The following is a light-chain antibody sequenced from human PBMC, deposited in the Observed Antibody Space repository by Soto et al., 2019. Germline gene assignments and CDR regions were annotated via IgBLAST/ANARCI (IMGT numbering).Light chain of an antibody. CDR3: QQSHSTPYT. J-gene: IGKJ2*01. Sequence: DIQMTQSPSSLSASVGDRVTIPCRASQSISIYLNWYQQRPGKAPKLLIYAASSLQSGVPSRFSGSGSGTDFILTISSLQPEDFATYYCQQSHSTPYTVGQGTKLEI. CDR2: AAS. V-gene: IGKV1-39*01. CDR1: QSISIY.